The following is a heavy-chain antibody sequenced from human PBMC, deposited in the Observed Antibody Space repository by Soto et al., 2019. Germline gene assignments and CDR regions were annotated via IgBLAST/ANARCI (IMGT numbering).Heavy chain of an antibody. CDR3: ARGWEDCSSTSCYGNFDY. V-gene: IGHV4-59*12. Sequence: SETLSLTCTVSGGSISSYYWSWIRQPPGKGLEWIGYIYYSGSTNYNPSLKSRVTISVDTSKNQFSLKLSSVTAADTAVYYCARGWEDCSSTSCYGNFDYWGQGTLVTVSS. J-gene: IGHJ4*02. D-gene: IGHD2-2*01. CDR1: GGSISSYY. CDR2: IYYSGST.